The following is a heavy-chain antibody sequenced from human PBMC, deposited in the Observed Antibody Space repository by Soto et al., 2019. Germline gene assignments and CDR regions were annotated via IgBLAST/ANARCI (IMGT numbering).Heavy chain of an antibody. CDR1: GFKFGDYA. CDR2: VSWNSEIV. J-gene: IGHJ6*02. V-gene: IGHV3-9*01. D-gene: IGHD2-15*01. Sequence: PGWSLRLSCEASGFKFGDYAMHWVRQAPGKGLEWVSGVSWNSEIVGYADSVKGRFTISRDNAKNSLYLEMNSLRTEDTALYYCAKDRGPCSGNKCSSLYYYYGMDVWGQGTTVTVSS. CDR3: AKDRGPCSGNKCSSLYYYYGMDV.